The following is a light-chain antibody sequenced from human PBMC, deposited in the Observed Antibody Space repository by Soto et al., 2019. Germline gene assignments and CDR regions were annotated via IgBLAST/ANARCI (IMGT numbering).Light chain of an antibody. CDR1: QNIINW. CDR3: QQYKSYPLT. J-gene: IGKJ4*01. CDR2: DAS. V-gene: IGKV1-5*01. Sequence: DLQMTQSPYTLSASVGDRVTITCRASQNIINWLAWYQQKPGKAPNLLISDASTLESGVPSRFSGSGSGTEFTLTISSLQPDDFATYYCQQYKSYPLTFGGGTKVDIK.